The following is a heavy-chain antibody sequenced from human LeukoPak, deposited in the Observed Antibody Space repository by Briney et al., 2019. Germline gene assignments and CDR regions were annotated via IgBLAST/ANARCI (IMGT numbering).Heavy chain of an antibody. Sequence: GGSLRLSCAASGFTFSSYAMSWVRQAPGKGLEWVSAISGSGGSTYYADSVKGRFTISRDNSKNTLYLQMNSLRAEDTAVYYRAETVKGYSSGSWGQGTLVTVSS. CDR3: AETVKGYSSGS. D-gene: IGHD6-19*01. CDR2: ISGSGGST. J-gene: IGHJ4*02. CDR1: GFTFSSYA. V-gene: IGHV3-23*01.